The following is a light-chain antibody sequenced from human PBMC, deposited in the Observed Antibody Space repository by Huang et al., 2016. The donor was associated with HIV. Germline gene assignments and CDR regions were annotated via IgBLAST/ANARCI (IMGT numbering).Light chain of an antibody. CDR1: QNIRNY. Sequence: EMFLTQSPGTLSLSPGERATLSCRASQNIRNYLAWYQQKPGQAPRLLSYDASIRATGIPARFSGSGSGTDFTLTSSRLEPEDSAVYYCQRRSNWPSFGGGTTVEI. J-gene: IGKJ4*02. CDR2: DAS. V-gene: IGKV3-11*01. CDR3: QRRSNWPS.